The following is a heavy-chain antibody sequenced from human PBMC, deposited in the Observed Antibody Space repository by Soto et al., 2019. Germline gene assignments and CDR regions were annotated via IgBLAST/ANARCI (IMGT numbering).Heavy chain of an antibody. J-gene: IGHJ4*02. CDR3: AREIYGSSSD. CDR2: ISGDSSRT. D-gene: IGHD6-6*01. V-gene: IGHV3-23*01. CDR1: GFTFSSFV. Sequence: GGSLRLSCEASGFTFSSFVISWVRQAPGKGMEWVSAISGDSSRTYYGDSVKGRFTVSRDNSKNAVYLQMNSLRAEDTALYYCAREIYGSSSDWGQGTLVTVSS.